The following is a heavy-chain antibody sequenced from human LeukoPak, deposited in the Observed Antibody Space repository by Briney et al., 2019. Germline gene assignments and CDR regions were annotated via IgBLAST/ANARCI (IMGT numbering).Heavy chain of an antibody. CDR1: GFTFSSFS. D-gene: IGHD6-13*01. CDR3: TRPLKYRSSWSLEY. Sequence: GGSLRLSCAASGFTFSSFSMNWVRQAPGKGLEWVSSVDSTSYYIYYADSLKGRFTISRDNAKNSVYLQMNSLRAEDTAVYYCTRPLKYRSSWSLEYWGQGTPVTVSS. CDR2: VDSTSYYI. J-gene: IGHJ4*02. V-gene: IGHV3-21*01.